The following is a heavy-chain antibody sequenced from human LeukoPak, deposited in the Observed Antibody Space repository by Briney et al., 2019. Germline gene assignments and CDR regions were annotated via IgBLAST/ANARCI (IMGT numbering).Heavy chain of an antibody. Sequence: SETLSLTCTVSGGSISSGSYYWSWIRQPAGKGLEWIGRIYTSGSTNYNPSLKSRVTISVDTSKDQFSLKLSSVTAADTAVYYCARDHPKAIYDFWSGFWFDPWGQGTLVTVSS. CDR1: GGSISSGSYY. J-gene: IGHJ5*02. V-gene: IGHV4-61*02. D-gene: IGHD3-3*01. CDR2: IYTSGST. CDR3: ARDHPKAIYDFWSGFWFDP.